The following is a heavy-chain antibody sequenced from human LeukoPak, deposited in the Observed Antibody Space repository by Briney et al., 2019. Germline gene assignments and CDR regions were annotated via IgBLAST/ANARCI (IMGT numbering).Heavy chain of an antibody. D-gene: IGHD2-2*02. CDR1: GGSFSGYY. CDR3: ARAYCSSTSCYTWWFDP. J-gene: IGHJ5*02. CDR2: INHSGST. V-gene: IGHV4-34*01. Sequence: PSETLSVTCAVYGGSFSGYYWSWIRQPPGKGLEWIGEINHSGSTNYNPSLKSRVTISVDTSKNQFSLKLSSVTAADTAVYYCARAYCSSTSCYTWWFDPWGQGTLVTVSS.